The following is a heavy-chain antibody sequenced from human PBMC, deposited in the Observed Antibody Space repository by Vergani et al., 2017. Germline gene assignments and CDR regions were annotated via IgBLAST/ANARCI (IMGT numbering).Heavy chain of an antibody. D-gene: IGHD2-15*01. CDR2: IYYSGST. V-gene: IGHV4-61*10. CDR3: AREIHCSGGSWWEPVDAFDI. Sequence: QVQLQESGPGLVKPSETLSLTCTVSGGSVSSGSYYWSWIRQPAGKGLEWIGYIYYSGSTNYNPSLKSRVTISVDTSKHQFSLKLSSVTAADTAVYYCAREIHCSGGSWWEPVDAFDIWGQGTMVTVSS. J-gene: IGHJ3*02. CDR1: GGSVSSGSYY.